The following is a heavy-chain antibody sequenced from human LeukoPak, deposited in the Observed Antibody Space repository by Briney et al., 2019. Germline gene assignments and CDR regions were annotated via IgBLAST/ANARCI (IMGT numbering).Heavy chain of an antibody. J-gene: IGHJ4*02. V-gene: IGHV4-39*07. CDR1: DGSIVSSTYY. CDR2: IYYSGKT. CDR3: ARVTYSVFDY. Sequence: PSETLSLTCTVSDGSIVSSTYYWGWIRQPPGKGLEWIGSIYYSGKTYQNPSLKSRVTISVDTSKNYFSLRLSSVTAADTAVYYCARVTYSVFDYWGQGTLVTVSS. D-gene: IGHD2-21*01.